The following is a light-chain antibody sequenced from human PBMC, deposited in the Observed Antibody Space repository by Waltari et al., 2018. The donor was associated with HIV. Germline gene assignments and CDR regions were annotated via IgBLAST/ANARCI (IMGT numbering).Light chain of an antibody. CDR2: EGS. CDR3: CSYAGSFVV. V-gene: IGLV2-23*01. CDR1: SSDAGNYNL. J-gene: IGLJ2*01. Sequence: QSALTPPSSMSGSPGQSLTISCTGTSSDAGNYNLVSWYQQYPGKAPKLMIYEGSKRPSGVSNRFSGSKSGNTASLTISGLQTEDEADYYCCSYAGSFVVFGGGTKLTVL.